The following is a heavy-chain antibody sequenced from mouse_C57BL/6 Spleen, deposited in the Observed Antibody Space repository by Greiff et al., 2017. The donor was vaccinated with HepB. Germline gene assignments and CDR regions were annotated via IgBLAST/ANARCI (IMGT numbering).Heavy chain of an antibody. Sequence: EVQLQQSGPELVKPGASVKISCKASGYTFTDYYMNWVKQSHGKSLEWIGDINPNNGGTSYNQKFKGKATLTVDKSSSTAYMELRSLTSEDSAVYYCAREGSNYVAWFAYWGQGTLVTVSA. V-gene: IGHV1-26*01. CDR2: INPNNGGT. CDR3: AREGSNYVAWFAY. CDR1: GYTFTDYY. D-gene: IGHD2-5*01. J-gene: IGHJ3*01.